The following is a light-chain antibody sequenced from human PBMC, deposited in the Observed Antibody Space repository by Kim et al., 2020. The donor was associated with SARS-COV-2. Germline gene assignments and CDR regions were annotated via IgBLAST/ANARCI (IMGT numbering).Light chain of an antibody. CDR2: SHN. CDR3: AAWDDSLNGVV. CDR1: SSNIGSNT. J-gene: IGLJ2*01. V-gene: IGLV1-44*01. Sequence: ELTQPPSASGTPGQRVTISCSGSSSNIGSNTVNWYQQVPGTAPKLLIYSHNQRPSGVPDRFSGSKSGTSASLAISGLQSEDEADYYCAAWDDSLNGVVFGGGTQLTVL.